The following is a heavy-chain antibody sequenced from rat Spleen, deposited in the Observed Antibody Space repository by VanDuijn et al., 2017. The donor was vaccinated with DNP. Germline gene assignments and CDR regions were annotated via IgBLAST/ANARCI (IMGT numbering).Heavy chain of an antibody. Sequence: EVQLQESGPGLVKPSQSLSLTCSVTGYSLTSNYLAWIRKFPENKMEWMVYINYSGNTGYNPFLKSRSSITRDTSKNQFFLQLNSVTTEDIATYYCARGLNYGGFGYSWYFDFWGPGTMVTVSS. CDR1: GYSLTSNY. CDR3: ARGLNYGGFGYSWYFDF. CDR2: INYSGNT. V-gene: IGHV3-1*01. J-gene: IGHJ1*01. D-gene: IGHD1-11*01.